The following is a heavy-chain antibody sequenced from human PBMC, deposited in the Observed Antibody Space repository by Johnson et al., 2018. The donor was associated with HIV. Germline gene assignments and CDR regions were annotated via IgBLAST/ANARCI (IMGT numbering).Heavy chain of an antibody. J-gene: IGHJ3*02. CDR1: GFTFSSYG. D-gene: IGHD3-22*01. Sequence: VQLVESGGGVVQPGRSLRLSCAVSGFTFSSYGMHWVRRAPGKGLEWVAVISYDGSNKYYADSVKGRFTISRDNSKNTLYLQMNSLRAEDTAVYYCARGGYYYDSYDAFDIWGQGTMVTVSS. CDR3: ARGGYYYDSYDAFDI. V-gene: IGHV3-30*03. CDR2: ISYDGSNK.